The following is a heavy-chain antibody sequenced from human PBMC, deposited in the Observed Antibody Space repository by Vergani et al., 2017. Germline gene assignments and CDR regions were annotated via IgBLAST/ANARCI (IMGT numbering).Heavy chain of an antibody. Sequence: EVQLLESGGDLVQPGGSLRLSCAASVFTFNHYAMTWVRQAPGKGLEWVSGISGSGGSTYYAGSVKGRFTISRDSSKNTLYLQMNSLSAGDTAVYYCAKGNRRNSGYEYLYYYHAVVVGGQGSTVTVAS. CDR2: ISGSGGST. J-gene: IGHJ6*02. CDR1: VFTFNHYA. CDR3: AKGNRRNSGYEYLYYYHAVVV. D-gene: IGHD5-12*01. V-gene: IGHV3-23*01.